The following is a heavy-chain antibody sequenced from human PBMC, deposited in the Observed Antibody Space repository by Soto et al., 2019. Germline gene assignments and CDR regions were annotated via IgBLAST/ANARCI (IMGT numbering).Heavy chain of an antibody. CDR2: IYYSGST. V-gene: IGHV4-59*01. Sequence: ETLSLTCTVSGGSISSYYWSWIRQPPGKGLEWIGYIYYSGSTNYNPSLKSRVTISVDTSKNQFSLKLSSVTAADTAVYYCARGGSSIAARPTNYGMDVWGQGTTVTVSS. CDR1: GGSISSYY. CDR3: ARGGSSIAARPTNYGMDV. J-gene: IGHJ6*02. D-gene: IGHD6-6*01.